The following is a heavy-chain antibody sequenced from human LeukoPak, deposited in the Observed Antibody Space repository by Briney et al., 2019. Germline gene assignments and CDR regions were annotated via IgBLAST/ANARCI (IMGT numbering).Heavy chain of an antibody. CDR3: AKVAGDRMDY. Sequence: ASVKVSCKASGYTFATYGFCWVRQAPGHGLEWMGWVSANTGKTDYAQKFQGRVAMTTDTSTSTAYMELRSLRPYDTAVYFCAKVAGDRMDYWGQGTLVTVSS. CDR1: GYTFATYG. D-gene: IGHD6-13*01. CDR2: VSANTGKT. J-gene: IGHJ4*02. V-gene: IGHV1-18*01.